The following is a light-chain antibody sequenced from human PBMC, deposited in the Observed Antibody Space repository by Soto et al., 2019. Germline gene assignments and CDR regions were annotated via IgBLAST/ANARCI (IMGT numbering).Light chain of an antibody. J-gene: IGLJ1*01. CDR2: EVS. V-gene: IGLV2-14*01. CDR1: SSDVGGYNY. Sequence: QSVLTQPASVSGSPGKSITISCTGTSSDVGGYNYVSWYQQHPGKAPKLMISEVSNRPSGVSNRFSGSKSGNTASLTISGLQAEDEADYYRSSYTSSSTYASGTGTKVTVL. CDR3: SSYTSSSTYA.